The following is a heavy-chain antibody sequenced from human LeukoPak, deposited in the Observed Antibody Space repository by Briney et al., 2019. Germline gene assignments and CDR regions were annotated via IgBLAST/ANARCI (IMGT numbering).Heavy chain of an antibody. CDR2: FYYTGSI. V-gene: IGHV4-39*07. CDR1: GGSISSTSYY. D-gene: IGHD4-17*01. Sequence: SETLSLTCLVSGGSISSTSYYWGGIRQSPGRGLEWIGSFYYTGSIFDNRSGRSRVTISIDMSQNEFSLKLTSVPAAATAVYYCVSGTTVPNFAYWGQGTLVTVSS. J-gene: IGHJ4*02. CDR3: VSGTTVPNFAY.